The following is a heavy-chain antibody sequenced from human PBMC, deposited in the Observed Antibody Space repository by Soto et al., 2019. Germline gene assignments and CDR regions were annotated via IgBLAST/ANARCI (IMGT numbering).Heavy chain of an antibody. CDR2: VVPDGTT. CDR3: ARQRANDYGDPNDALDI. V-gene: IGHV3-53*01. Sequence: EVQLVESGGGLIQPGGSLRLSCAASEFTVSGNYMNWVRQAPGKGLEWVSLVVPDGTTYFADSVKGRFTISRDNSKNTQYLQMNSRRAEDTAIYYCARQRANDYGDPNDALDIWGQGTMVTVSS. CDR1: EFTVSGNY. J-gene: IGHJ3*02. D-gene: IGHD4-17*01.